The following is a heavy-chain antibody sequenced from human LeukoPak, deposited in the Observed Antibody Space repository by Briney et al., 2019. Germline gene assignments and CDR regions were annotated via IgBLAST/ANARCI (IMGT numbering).Heavy chain of an antibody. CDR3: ARDQYDFWSGYYKAGGYAY. CDR1: GFTVSSNY. J-gene: IGHJ4*02. CDR2: IYSGGST. Sequence: PGGSLRLSCAASGFTVSSNYMSWVRQAPGKGLEWVSVIYSGGSTYYADSVKGRFSISRDNSKNTLYLQMDSLRVEDTAVYYCARDQYDFWSGYYKAGGYAYWGQGTLVTVSS. V-gene: IGHV3-53*05. D-gene: IGHD3-3*01.